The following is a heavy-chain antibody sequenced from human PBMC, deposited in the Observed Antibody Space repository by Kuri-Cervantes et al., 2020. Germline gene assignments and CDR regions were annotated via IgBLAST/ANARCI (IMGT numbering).Heavy chain of an antibody. CDR1: GFTFSSYS. CDR3: AREGLEYGGSDY. V-gene: IGHV4-34*01. Sequence: GSLRLSCAASGFTFSSYSMNWVRQAPGKGLEWIGEINHSGSTNYNPSLKSRVTISVDTSKNQFSLKLSSVTAADTAVYYCAREGLEYGGSDYWGQGTLVTVSA. CDR2: INHSGST. J-gene: IGHJ4*02. D-gene: IGHD4-23*01.